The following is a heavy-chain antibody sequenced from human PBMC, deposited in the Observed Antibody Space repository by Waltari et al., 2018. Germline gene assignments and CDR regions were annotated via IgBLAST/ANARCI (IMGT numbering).Heavy chain of an antibody. Sequence: QVQLQESGPGLVKPSQTLSLTCTVSGGSISSGSYYWSWIRQPAGKGLEWIGRIYTSGSTNYNPSLKSRVTISVDTSKNQFSLKLSSVTAADTAMYYCASHYYDSSGYYYVPEYFQHWDQGTLVTVSS. J-gene: IGHJ1*01. V-gene: IGHV4-61*02. D-gene: IGHD3-22*01. CDR3: ASHYYDSSGYYYVPEYFQH. CDR1: GGSISSGSYY. CDR2: IYTSGST.